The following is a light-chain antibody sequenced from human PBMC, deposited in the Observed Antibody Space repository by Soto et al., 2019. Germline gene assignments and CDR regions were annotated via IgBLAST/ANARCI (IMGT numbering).Light chain of an antibody. CDR1: QSISSY. Sequence: DIQMTQSPSAMSASVGDRVTITCRASQSISSYLNWYQQKPGKAPKLLIYAASSLQSGVPSRFSGSGSGTDFTLTISGLQPEDVATYYCQNYNSALFTFGQGTKVDIK. CDR3: QNYNSALFT. CDR2: AAS. J-gene: IGKJ2*01. V-gene: IGKV1-39*01.